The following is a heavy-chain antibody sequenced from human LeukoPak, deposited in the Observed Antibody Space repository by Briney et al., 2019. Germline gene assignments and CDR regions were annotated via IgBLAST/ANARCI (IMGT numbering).Heavy chain of an antibody. CDR1: GGSISSYY. Sequence: SETLSLTCTVSGGSISSYYWSWIRQPPGKGLEWIGYIYYSGSTNYNPSLKSRVTISVDTSKNQFSLKLSSVTAADTAVYYCARDILSNYYDSSGYSRAFDYWGQGTLVTVSS. CDR2: IYYSGST. J-gene: IGHJ4*02. V-gene: IGHV4-59*12. D-gene: IGHD3-22*01. CDR3: ARDILSNYYDSSGYSRAFDY.